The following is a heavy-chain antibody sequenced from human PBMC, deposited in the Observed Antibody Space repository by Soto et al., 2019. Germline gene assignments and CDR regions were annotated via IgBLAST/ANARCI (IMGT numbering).Heavy chain of an antibody. D-gene: IGHD3-10*01. Sequence: QARLEERGAGLLKPSETLSLNCDVYGGTFGGYHWSWIRRPPGKGLEWIGDINDAGATAYNPSLKGRASISAHMSRNRFPLRVTSATAAEAAVYHCASGMMVLGLISVEGTPYYLGIWGKGAAVTVSS. CDR2: INDAGAT. J-gene: IGHJ6*03. CDR1: GGTFGGYH. V-gene: IGHV4-34*01. CDR3: ASGMMVLGLISVEGTPYYLGI.